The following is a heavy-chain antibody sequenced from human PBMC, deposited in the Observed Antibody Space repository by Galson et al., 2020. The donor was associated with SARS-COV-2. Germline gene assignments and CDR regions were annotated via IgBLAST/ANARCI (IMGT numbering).Heavy chain of an antibody. CDR3: VRGDGTAPYDY. CDR2: IYYTGTT. V-gene: IGHV3-53*05. CDR1: GFSVSSKY. Sequence: METGGSLRLPCAASGFSVSSKYMSWVRQAPGKGLEWVSVIYYTGTTNYADTVRSRSTIFRDTSKNMVYLQMNSLRAEDTAVYYCVRGDGTAPYDYWGQGTLVTVSS. D-gene: IGHD1-26*01. J-gene: IGHJ4*02.